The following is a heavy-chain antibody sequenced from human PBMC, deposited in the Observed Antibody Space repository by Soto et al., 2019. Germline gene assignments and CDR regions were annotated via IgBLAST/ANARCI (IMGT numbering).Heavy chain of an antibody. Sequence: QVHLQESGPGLVRPSQTLSLTCTVSGGSIRSGTYYWNWIRHHPGKGLEWIGYIYHSGSTYYYPSPASRVARSLASSTHHFSLKLSSGTAADTAVYFCARSYGSGNYYGVPSNWFDPWGQGILFTVSS. CDR2: IYHSGST. CDR1: GGSIRSGTYY. J-gene: IGHJ5*02. V-gene: IGHV4-31*03. CDR3: ARSYGSGNYYGVPSNWFDP. D-gene: IGHD3-10*01.